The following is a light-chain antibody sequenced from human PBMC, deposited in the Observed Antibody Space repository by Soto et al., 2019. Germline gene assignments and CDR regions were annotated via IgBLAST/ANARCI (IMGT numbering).Light chain of an antibody. J-gene: IGKJ1*01. CDR1: QSVRSN. CDR3: QQYDNWPRT. CDR2: DAS. V-gene: IGKV3-15*01. Sequence: EKVMTQSPATLSVSPGERATLSCRASQSVRSNLAWYQQKPGQPPRLLIYDASTRATGIPSRFSGSGSGTEFTLTITSLNPEDFAAYYCQQYDNWPRTFGQGTKVDIQ.